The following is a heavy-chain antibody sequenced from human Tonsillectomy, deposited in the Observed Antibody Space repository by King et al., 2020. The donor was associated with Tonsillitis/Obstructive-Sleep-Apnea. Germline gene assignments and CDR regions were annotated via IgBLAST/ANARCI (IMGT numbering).Heavy chain of an antibody. J-gene: IGHJ4*02. CDR1: GFSLSNARMG. V-gene: IGHV2-26*01. Sequence: VTLKESGPVLVKPTETLTLTCTVSGFSLSNARMGVSWIRQPPGKALEWLAHIFSNDEKSYSTSLKSRLTISKDTSKSQVVLNMTNMDPVDTATYYCARTHYDFWSGYYRPLDYWGQGTLVTVSS. CDR2: IFSNDEK. CDR3: ARTHYDFWSGYYRPLDY. D-gene: IGHD3-3*01.